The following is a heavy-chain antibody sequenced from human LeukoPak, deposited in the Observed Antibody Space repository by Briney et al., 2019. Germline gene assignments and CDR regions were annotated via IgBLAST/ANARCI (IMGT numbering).Heavy chain of an antibody. CDR1: GGSISSSSYY. D-gene: IGHD6-19*01. CDR3: ARLGPPIPGYSSGWTPIDY. Sequence: PSETLSLTCTVSGGSISSSSYYWGWIRQPPGKGLEWIGSVYYSGSTYYNPSLKSRVTISVDTSKNQFSLKLSSVTAADTAVYYCARLGPPIPGYSSGWTPIDYWGQGTLVTVSS. CDR2: VYYSGST. V-gene: IGHV4-39*01. J-gene: IGHJ4*02.